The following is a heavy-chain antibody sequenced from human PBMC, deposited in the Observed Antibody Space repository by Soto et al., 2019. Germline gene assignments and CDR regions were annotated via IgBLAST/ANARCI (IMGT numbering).Heavy chain of an antibody. CDR1: GGSISSGDYY. V-gene: IGHV4-30-4*01. Sequence: PSETLSLTCTVSGGSISSGDYYWSWIRQPPGKGLEWIGYIYYSGSTYYNPSLKSRVTISVDTSKNQFSLKLSSVTAADTAVYYCARDFIRYYYDSSGSFYGMDVWGKGTTVTVSS. CDR2: IYYSGST. D-gene: IGHD3-22*01. J-gene: IGHJ6*04. CDR3: ARDFIRYYYDSSGSFYGMDV.